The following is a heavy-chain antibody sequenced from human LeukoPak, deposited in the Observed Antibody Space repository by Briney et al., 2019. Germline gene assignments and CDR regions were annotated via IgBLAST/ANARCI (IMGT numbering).Heavy chain of an antibody. CDR1: GYTFTSYG. CDR3: ARGSLLLNSYYYYGMDV. V-gene: IGHV1-18*01. D-gene: IGHD4-23*01. Sequence: ASVKVSCKASGYTFTSYGISWVRQAPGQGLEWVGWISAYNGNTNYAQKLQGRVTMTTDTSTSTAYMELRSLRSDDTAVYYCARGSLLLNSYYYYGMDVWGQGTTVTVSS. CDR2: ISAYNGNT. J-gene: IGHJ6*02.